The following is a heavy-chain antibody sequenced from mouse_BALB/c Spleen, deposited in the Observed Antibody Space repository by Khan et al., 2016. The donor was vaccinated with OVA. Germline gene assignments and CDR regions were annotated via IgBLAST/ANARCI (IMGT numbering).Heavy chain of an antibody. J-gene: IGHJ2*01. CDR2: INTETGET. V-gene: IGHV9-2-1*01. Sequence: QIQLVQSGPELKKPGETVKISCKASGYTFTDYSMPWVKQAPGKGLKWMGWINTETGETTYADDFKGRFAFSLETSASTAYLQINNLKNEDTATXLCASDKYDYIDYWGQGTTLTVSS. CDR3: ASDKYDYIDY. D-gene: IGHD2-14*01. CDR1: GYTFTDYS.